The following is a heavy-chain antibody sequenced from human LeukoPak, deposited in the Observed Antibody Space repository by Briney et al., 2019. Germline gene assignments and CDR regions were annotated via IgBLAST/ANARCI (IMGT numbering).Heavy chain of an antibody. V-gene: IGHV4-4*07. Sequence: PSETLSLTCTVSGGSISSYYWSWIWQPAGKGLEWIGRIYTSGSTNYNPSLKSRVTMSVDTSKNQFSLKLSSVTAADTAVYYCARDYDRGDDFWSGYHANTRYYYYYMDVWGKGTTVTVSS. J-gene: IGHJ6*03. CDR2: IYTSGST. D-gene: IGHD3-3*01. CDR1: GGSISSYY. CDR3: ARDYDRGDDFWSGYHANTRYYYYYMDV.